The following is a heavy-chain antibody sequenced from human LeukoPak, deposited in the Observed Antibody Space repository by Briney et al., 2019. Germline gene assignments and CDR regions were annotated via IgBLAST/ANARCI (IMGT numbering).Heavy chain of an antibody. D-gene: IGHD3-10*01. CDR2: ISGSGGST. CDR3: AKVGGYYYGSGSYLLDY. CDR1: GFTFSSYA. J-gene: IGHJ4*02. Sequence: GGSLRLSCAASGFTFSSYAMSWVRQAPGKGLEWVSAISGSGGSTYYADSVKGRFTISRDNSKNTLYLQMNSLRAEDTAVYYCAKVGGYYYGSGSYLLDYWGQGTLVTVSS. V-gene: IGHV3-23*01.